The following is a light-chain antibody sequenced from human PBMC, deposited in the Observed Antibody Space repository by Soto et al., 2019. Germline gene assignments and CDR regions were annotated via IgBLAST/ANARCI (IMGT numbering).Light chain of an antibody. Sequence: DIVLTQSPATLSLSPGDRATLSCRASQRVGTSLAWYKQQPGQAPRLLIHDAAYRASGIPERFRGSGSGTAFSLSISSLEPDDFAVYYCQHRSSWPRSFGRGTKVEV. CDR1: QRVGTS. CDR3: QHRSSWPRS. J-gene: IGKJ1*01. V-gene: IGKV3-11*01. CDR2: DAA.